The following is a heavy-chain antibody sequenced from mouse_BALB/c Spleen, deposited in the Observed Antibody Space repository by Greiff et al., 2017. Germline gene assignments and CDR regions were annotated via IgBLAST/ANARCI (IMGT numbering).Heavy chain of an antibody. CDR3: ARENYDSSEWFAY. V-gene: IGHV2-9*02. Sequence: VKLVESGPGLVAPSQSLSITCTVSGFSLTSYGVHWVRQPPGKGLEWLGVIWAGGSTNYNSALMSRLSISKDNSKSQVFLKMNSLQTDDTAMYYCARENYDSSEWFAYWGQGTLVTVSA. D-gene: IGHD2-4*01. CDR1: GFSLTSYG. CDR2: IWAGGST. J-gene: IGHJ3*01.